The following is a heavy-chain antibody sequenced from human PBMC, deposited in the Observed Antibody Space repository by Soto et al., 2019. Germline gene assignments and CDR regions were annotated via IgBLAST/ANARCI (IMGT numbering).Heavy chain of an antibody. Sequence: ASVKVSCKASGYTFTGYYMHWVRQAPGQGLEWMGWINPNSGGTNYAQKFQGRVTMTRDTSISTAYMELSRLRSDDTAVYYCARRSPITIFGVARFDPWGQGTLVTVSP. CDR2: INPNSGGT. CDR1: GYTFTGYY. CDR3: ARRSPITIFGVARFDP. J-gene: IGHJ5*02. V-gene: IGHV1-2*02. D-gene: IGHD3-3*01.